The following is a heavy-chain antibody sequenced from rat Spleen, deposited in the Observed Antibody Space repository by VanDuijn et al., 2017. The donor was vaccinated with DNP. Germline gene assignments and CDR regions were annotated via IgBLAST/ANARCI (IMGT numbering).Heavy chain of an antibody. Sequence: EVQVLESGGGLVQPGNSLKLSCATSGFTFSTAWMYWYRQFPEKRLEWVARIKAKSNNYATDYTESVKGRFTISRDDSKSNIYLQMNNLKDEDTAIYYCAWETGSPFAHWDQGTLVTVSS. V-gene: IGHV6-6*01. D-gene: IGHD5-1*01. J-gene: IGHJ3*01. CDR3: AWETGSPFAH. CDR2: IKAKSNNYAT. CDR1: GFTFSTAW.